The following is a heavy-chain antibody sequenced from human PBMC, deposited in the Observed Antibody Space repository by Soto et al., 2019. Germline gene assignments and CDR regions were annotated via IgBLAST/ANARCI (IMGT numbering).Heavy chain of an antibody. CDR3: ARAGITIFGVVNPYYYYMDV. CDR2: MNPNSGNT. CDR1: GYTFTSYD. V-gene: IGHV1-8*01. J-gene: IGHJ6*03. D-gene: IGHD3-3*01. Sequence: ASVKVSCKASGYTFTSYDINWVRQATGQGLEWMGWMNPNSGNTGYAQKFQGRVTMTRNTSISTAYMELSSLRSEDTAVYYCARAGITIFGVVNPYYYYMDVWGKGTTVTVSS.